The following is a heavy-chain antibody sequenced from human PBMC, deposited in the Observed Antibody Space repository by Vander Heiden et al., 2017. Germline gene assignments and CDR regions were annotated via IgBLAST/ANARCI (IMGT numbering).Heavy chain of an antibody. CDR1: GSRFGAYG. V-gene: IGHV3-20*03. Sequence: VQLVQSGGRVVTSGGSLSLSSIATGSRFGAYGLHWVRQGPGKGPEWVSGLDWNGGAINYADSVRGRFTISRDNAKKSLYLQMNNVRAEDTAVYYCARDPTPFTVTPYYFDYWGQGALVTVSS. J-gene: IGHJ4*02. D-gene: IGHD4-4*01. CDR2: LDWNGGAI. CDR3: ARDPTPFTVTPYYFDY.